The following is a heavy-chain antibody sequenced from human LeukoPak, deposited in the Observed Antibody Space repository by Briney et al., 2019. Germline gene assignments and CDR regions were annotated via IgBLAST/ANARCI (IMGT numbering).Heavy chain of an antibody. CDR2: ISGSGDST. V-gene: IGHV3-23*01. CDR1: GFTFSSYA. CDR3: ANPLVSDYYDCSGYWGY. Sequence: PGGSLRLSCAASGFTFSSYAMSWVRQAPGKGLEWVSAISGSGDSTYYSDSVKGRFTISRDNSKNTLYVQMNSLRAEDTAVYYCANPLVSDYYDCSGYWGYWGQGTLVTVSS. D-gene: IGHD3-22*01. J-gene: IGHJ4*02.